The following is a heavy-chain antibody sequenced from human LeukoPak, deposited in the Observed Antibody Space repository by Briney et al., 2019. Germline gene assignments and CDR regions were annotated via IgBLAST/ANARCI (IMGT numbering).Heavy chain of an antibody. CDR2: IYSAGSA. CDR3: ASLYCSRGSCAFDV. V-gene: IGHV3-66*01. J-gene: IGHJ5*02. CDR1: GFAISANY. D-gene: IGHD2-15*01. Sequence: PGGSLRLSCAASGFAISANYMTWVRQSPGKGPDWVSLIYSAGSADYADSVKGRFTISKDNSKNTVFLQLNSLRAEDTAMYYCASLYCSRGSCAFDVWGQGTLVTVSS.